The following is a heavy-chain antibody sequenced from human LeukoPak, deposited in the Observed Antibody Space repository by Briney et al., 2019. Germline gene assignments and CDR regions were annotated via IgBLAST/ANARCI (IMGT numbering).Heavy chain of an antibody. CDR1: GGSISSYY. J-gene: IGHJ4*02. D-gene: IGHD5-18*01. CDR2: IYYSGST. Sequence: SETLSLTCTVSGGSISSYYWSWIRQPPGKGLEWIGYIYYSGSTNYHPSLKSRVTISVDTSKNQFSLKLSSVTAADTAVYYCAREKKDTAMAFDYWGQGTLVTVSS. CDR3: AREKKDTAMAFDY. V-gene: IGHV4-59*01.